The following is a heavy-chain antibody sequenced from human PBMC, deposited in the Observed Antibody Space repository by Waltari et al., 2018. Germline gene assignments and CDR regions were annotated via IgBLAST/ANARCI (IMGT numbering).Heavy chain of an antibody. CDR2: INHSGST. D-gene: IGHD3-16*01. CDR3: ARGRDYVWGSFFDY. J-gene: IGHJ4*02. CDR1: GGSFSGYY. Sequence: QVQLQQWGAGLLKPSETLSLTCAVYGGSFSGYYWSWIRQPPGKGLGWIGEINHSGSTNYNPSLKSRVTISVDTSKNQFSLKLSSVTAADTAVYYCARGRDYVWGSFFDYWGQRTLVTVSS. V-gene: IGHV4-34*01.